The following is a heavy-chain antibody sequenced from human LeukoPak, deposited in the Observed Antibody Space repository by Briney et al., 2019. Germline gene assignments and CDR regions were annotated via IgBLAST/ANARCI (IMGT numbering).Heavy chain of an antibody. Sequence: GASVKVACKASGYTFTGYYMHWVRPAPGQGLEWMGWINPNSGGTDYAQKFEGRITKTRDASISTTYMEVARLISDGTARYYCATGRPWLVGGDWFDPWGQGTLVTVSS. J-gene: IGHJ5*02. CDR3: ATGRPWLVGGDWFDP. CDR2: INPNSGGT. CDR1: GYTFTGYY. D-gene: IGHD6-19*01. V-gene: IGHV1-2*02.